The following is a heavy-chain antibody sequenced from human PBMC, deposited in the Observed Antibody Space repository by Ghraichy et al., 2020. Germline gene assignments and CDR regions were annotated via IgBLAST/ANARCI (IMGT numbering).Heavy chain of an antibody. V-gene: IGHV1-46*01. CDR1: GYTFTSYY. D-gene: IGHD4-17*01. CDR2: INPSGGST. CDR3: ARLGAGLETTVTTWGYYYGMDV. Sequence: ASVKVSCKASGYTFTSYYMHWVRQAPGQGLEWMGIINPSGGSTSYAQKFQGRVTMTRDTSTSTVYMELSSLRSEDTAVYYCARLGAGLETTVTTWGYYYGMDVWGQGTTVTVSS. J-gene: IGHJ6*02.